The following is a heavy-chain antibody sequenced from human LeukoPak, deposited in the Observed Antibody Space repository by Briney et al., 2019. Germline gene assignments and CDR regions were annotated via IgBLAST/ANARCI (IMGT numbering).Heavy chain of an antibody. D-gene: IGHD3-10*01. CDR3: ARGPMVRTNLFDY. CDR2: INSDGSRT. Sequence: GGSLRLSCAASGFTFSSYWMHWVRQAPGKGLVWVSRINSDGSRTSYADSVKGRFTISRDNAKNTLYLQMNSLRAEDTAVYYCARGPMVRTNLFDYWGQGTLVTVFS. CDR1: GFTFSSYW. V-gene: IGHV3-74*01. J-gene: IGHJ4*02.